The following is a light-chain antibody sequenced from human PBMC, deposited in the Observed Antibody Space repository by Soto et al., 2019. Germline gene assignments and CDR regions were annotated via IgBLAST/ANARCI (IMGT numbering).Light chain of an antibody. Sequence: QSALTQPPSLSGSPGQSITISCTGTSSDVGGYTSVSWYQQHPGKAPKLVIYEVSDRPSGVSSRFSGSKSGNTASLTISGLQAEDEADYYCSSYTSDSTYVFGTGTKLTV. J-gene: IGLJ1*01. CDR2: EVS. CDR3: SSYTSDSTYV. CDR1: SSDVGGYTS. V-gene: IGLV2-14*01.